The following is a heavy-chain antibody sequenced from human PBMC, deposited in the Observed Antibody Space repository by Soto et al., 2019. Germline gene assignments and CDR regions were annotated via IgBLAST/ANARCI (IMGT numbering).Heavy chain of an antibody. D-gene: IGHD6-13*01. CDR2: INHSGST. Sequence: KPSETLSLTCAVYGGSFSGYYWSWIRQPPGKGLEWIGEINHSGSTNYNPSLKSRVTISVDTSKNQFSLKLSSVTAADTAVYYCARGLRVAAAGTYYSYYGMDVWGQGTTVTVSS. CDR1: GGSFSGYY. V-gene: IGHV4-34*01. J-gene: IGHJ6*02. CDR3: ARGLRVAAAGTYYSYYGMDV.